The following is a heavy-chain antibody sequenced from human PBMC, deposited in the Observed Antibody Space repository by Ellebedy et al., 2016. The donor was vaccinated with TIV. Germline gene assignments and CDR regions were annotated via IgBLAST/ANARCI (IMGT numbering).Heavy chain of an antibody. CDR1: GFTFSSYG. V-gene: IGHV3-74*01. J-gene: IGHJ4*02. Sequence: PGGSLRLSCAASGFTFSSYGMHWVRQAPGKGLVWVSRIRGDGIGTNYADSVKGRFTISRDNAKNTVDLQLNSLGAEDTAVYYCGRVEGVAAGRGIDYWGQGTLVTVSS. CDR3: GRVEGVAAGRGIDY. D-gene: IGHD6-13*01. CDR2: IRGDGIGT.